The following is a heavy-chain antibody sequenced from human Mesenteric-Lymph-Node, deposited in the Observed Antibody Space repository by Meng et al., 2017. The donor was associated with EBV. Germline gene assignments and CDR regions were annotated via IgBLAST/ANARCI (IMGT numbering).Heavy chain of an antibody. CDR1: RGSINSYY. Sequence: QQSCPGLLHPSETLSLTCTVSRGSINSYYWCWIRQPPGKGLEWIGYIYHSGSTNYNPSLKSRVTISLDTSKNQFSLKVSSVTAADTAVYYCARGTNYDPFSDGHYFDYWGQGTLVTVSS. V-gene: IGHV4-59*01. D-gene: IGHD3-3*01. J-gene: IGHJ4*02. CDR2: IYHSGST. CDR3: ARGTNYDPFSDGHYFDY.